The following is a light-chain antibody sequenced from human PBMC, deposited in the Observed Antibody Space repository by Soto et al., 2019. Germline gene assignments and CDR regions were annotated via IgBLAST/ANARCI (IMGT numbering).Light chain of an antibody. CDR1: QSVSSNY. J-gene: IGKJ1*01. CDR2: GAS. Sequence: EIVLTQSPGTLSLSPGERATLSCRASQSVSSNYLAWYRRKPGQAPRLLIYGASNRATDIPGRCSGSGSGTDFTLNITRLEPEDFAVYYCQQYGSSPPTFGPGTRVEIK. CDR3: QQYGSSPPT. V-gene: IGKV3-20*01.